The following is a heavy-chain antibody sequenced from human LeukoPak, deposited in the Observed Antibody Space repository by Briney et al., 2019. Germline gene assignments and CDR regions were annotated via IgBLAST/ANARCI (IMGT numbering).Heavy chain of an antibody. CDR2: ISGSGGST. CDR3: AKLWAMVQDLGGY. Sequence: PGGSLRLSCAASGFTFSSYAMSWVRQAPGKGLEWVSAISGSGGSTYYADSVRGRFTISRDNSKNTLYLQMNSLRAEDTAVYYCAKLWAMVQDLGGYWGQGTLVTVSS. V-gene: IGHV3-23*01. D-gene: IGHD3-10*01. CDR1: GFTFSSYA. J-gene: IGHJ4*02.